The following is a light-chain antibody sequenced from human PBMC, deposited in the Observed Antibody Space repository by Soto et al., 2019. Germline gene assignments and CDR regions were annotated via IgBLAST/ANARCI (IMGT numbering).Light chain of an antibody. CDR3: HQYDNPQFT. V-gene: IGKV1-33*01. J-gene: IGKJ3*01. CDR2: DAS. Sequence: DIQMTQSPSSLSASVGDRVTITCQASQGISDYLNWYQQKPGKAPKLLIYDASNLETGVPSRFSGSGSGTDFTFTISTLQPDDIATCYCHQYDNPQFTFGPGTKVDIK. CDR1: QGISDY.